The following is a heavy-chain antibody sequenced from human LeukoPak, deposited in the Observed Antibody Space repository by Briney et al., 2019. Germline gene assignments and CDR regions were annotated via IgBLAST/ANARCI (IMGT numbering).Heavy chain of an antibody. CDR3: ARRPAAYYGSGSSPFSFDY. CDR1: GYSFTNYW. Sequence: GESLKISCKGSGYSFTNYWIDWVRQMPGKGLEWMGIIYPGDSDTGSSPSFQGQVTISADKSISTAYLQWSSLKASDTAMYYCARRPAAYYGSGSSPFSFDYWGQGTLVTVSS. V-gene: IGHV5-51*01. D-gene: IGHD3-10*01. J-gene: IGHJ4*02. CDR2: IYPGDSDT.